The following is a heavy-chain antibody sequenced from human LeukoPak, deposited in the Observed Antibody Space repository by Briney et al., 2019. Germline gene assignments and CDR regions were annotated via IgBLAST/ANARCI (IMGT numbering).Heavy chain of an antibody. CDR1: GFTFSSYS. CDR2: ISSSSSYI. CDR3: ARVLRLYYFDY. V-gene: IGHV3-21*01. D-gene: IGHD6-19*01. Sequence: GGSLRLSCAASGFTFSSYSTNWVRQAPGKGLEWVSSISSSSSYIYYADSVKGRFTISRDNAKNSLYLQMNSLRAEDTAVYYCARVLRLYYFDYWGQGTLVTVSS. J-gene: IGHJ4*02.